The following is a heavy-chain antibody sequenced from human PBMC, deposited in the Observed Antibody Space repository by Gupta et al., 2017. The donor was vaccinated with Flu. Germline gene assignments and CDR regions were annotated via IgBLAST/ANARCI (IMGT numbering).Heavy chain of an antibody. CDR3: AHTRGAYGSGSYGVCYFDY. Sequence: QITLKESGPTLVKPTQTLTLTCTFSGFSLSTSGVGVGWIRQPPGKALEWLALIYWNDDKRYSPSLKSRLTITKDTSKNQVVLTMTNMDPVDTATYYCAHTRGAYGSGSYGVCYFDYWGQGTLVTVSS. D-gene: IGHD3-10*01. CDR2: IYWNDDK. CDR1: GFSLSTSGVG. V-gene: IGHV2-5*01. J-gene: IGHJ4*02.